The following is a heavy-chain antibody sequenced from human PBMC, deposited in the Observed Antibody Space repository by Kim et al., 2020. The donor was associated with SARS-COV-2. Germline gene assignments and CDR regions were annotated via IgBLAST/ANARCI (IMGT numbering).Heavy chain of an antibody. J-gene: IGHJ5*02. CDR2: FDPEDGET. D-gene: IGHD3-10*01. V-gene: IGHV1-24*01. CDR3: ATSSALIWFGDPSRGVWFDP. CDR1: GYTLTELS. Sequence: ASVKVSCKVSGYTLTELSMHWVRQAPGKGLEWMGGFDPEDGETIYAQKFQGRVTMTEDTSTDTAYMELSSLRSEDTAVYYCATSSALIWFGDPSRGVWFDPWGQGTLVTVYS.